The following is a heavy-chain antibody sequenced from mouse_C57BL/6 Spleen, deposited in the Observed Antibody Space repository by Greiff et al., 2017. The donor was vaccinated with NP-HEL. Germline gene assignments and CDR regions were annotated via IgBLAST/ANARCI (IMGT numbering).Heavy chain of an antibody. Sequence: EVKLVESGGGLVKPGGSLKLSCAASGFTFSDYGMHWVRQAPEKGLEWVAYISSGSSTIYYADTVKGRFTISRDNAKNTLFLQMTSLRSEDTAMYYCARWGLDYFDYWGQGTTLTVSS. V-gene: IGHV5-17*01. CDR2: ISSGSSTI. CDR3: ARWGLDYFDY. CDR1: GFTFSDYG. D-gene: IGHD2-4*01. J-gene: IGHJ2*01.